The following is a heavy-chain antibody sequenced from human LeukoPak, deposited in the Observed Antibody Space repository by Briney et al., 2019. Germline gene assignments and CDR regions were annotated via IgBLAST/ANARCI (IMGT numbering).Heavy chain of an antibody. D-gene: IGHD3-3*01. Sequence: GGSLTLSCAASGFTFSTYAMSWVREAPGKGLEWVSGISGSDGSTCYADSVKGRFTISRDDSKKTLYLQMNSLRAEDTAVYYCAKDRGVGTTHDFWPEYWGQGTLVSVSS. J-gene: IGHJ4*02. V-gene: IGHV3-23*01. CDR2: ISGSDGST. CDR1: GFTFSTYA. CDR3: AKDRGVGTTHDFWPEY.